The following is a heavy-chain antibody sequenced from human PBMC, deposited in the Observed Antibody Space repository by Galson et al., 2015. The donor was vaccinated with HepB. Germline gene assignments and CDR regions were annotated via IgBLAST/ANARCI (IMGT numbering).Heavy chain of an antibody. V-gene: IGHV3-73*01. Sequence: FLRLSCAASGFTFSGSAIHWVRQASGKGPEWVGRIRSKANNYATSYVPSLKGRFTISRYDSKNMAYLHMKSLKTEDTAVYYCTRLGDFSGYSSRWGQGTLVTVSS. CDR3: TRLGDFSGYSSR. D-gene: IGHD6-19*01. CDR1: GFTFSGSA. CDR2: IRSKANNYAT. J-gene: IGHJ4*02.